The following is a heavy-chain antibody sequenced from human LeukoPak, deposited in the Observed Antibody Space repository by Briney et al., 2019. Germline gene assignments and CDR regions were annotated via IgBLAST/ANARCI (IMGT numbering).Heavy chain of an antibody. J-gene: IGHJ6*03. V-gene: IGHV1-2*02. D-gene: IGHD3-22*01. CDR3: ARDSLYYYDSSGYYGSYYYYYMDV. CDR1: GYTFTGYY. CDR2: INPNSGGT. Sequence: GASVKVSCKASGYTFTGYYMHWVRQAPGQGLEWMGWINPNSGGTNYAQKFQGRVTMTRDTSISTAYMELSRLRSDDTAVYYCARDSLYYYDSSGYYGSYYYYYMDVWGKGTTVTVSS.